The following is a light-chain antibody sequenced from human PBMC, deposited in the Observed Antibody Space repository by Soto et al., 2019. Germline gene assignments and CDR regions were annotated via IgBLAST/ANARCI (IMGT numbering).Light chain of an antibody. Sequence: NFMLTQPHSVSESPGMTVTISCTRSSGSIASNCVQWFQQRPGSAPTTVIYEDNQRPSGVPSRFSGSIDSSSNSASLTISGLKTEDEADYYCQSYDSRNVAFGGGTKLTVL. J-gene: IGLJ2*01. V-gene: IGLV6-57*04. CDR1: SGSIASNC. CDR2: EDN. CDR3: QSYDSRNVA.